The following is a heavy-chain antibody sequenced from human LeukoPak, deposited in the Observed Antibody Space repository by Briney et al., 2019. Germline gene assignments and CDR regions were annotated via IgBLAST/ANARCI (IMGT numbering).Heavy chain of an antibody. Sequence: SQTLSLTCAVSGGSFSGGDYYWSWIRQPPGMGLEWIGYIYYSGRTYYNPSLKSRLTISVDTSKKQFSLKPSSVTAADTAVYYCASVILPENYFDNWGQGTLVTVSS. J-gene: IGHJ4*02. CDR1: GGSFSGGDYY. D-gene: IGHD2/OR15-2a*01. CDR3: ASVILPENYFDN. CDR2: IYYSGRT. V-gene: IGHV4-30-4*01.